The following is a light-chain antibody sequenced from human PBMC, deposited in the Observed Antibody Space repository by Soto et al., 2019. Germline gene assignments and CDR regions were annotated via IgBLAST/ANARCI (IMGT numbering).Light chain of an antibody. CDR1: QSVSSSY. V-gene: IGKV3-20*01. J-gene: IGKJ1*01. CDR2: GAS. Sequence: EIVLTQSPGTLSLSPGERATLSCRASQSVSSSYLAWYQQKPGQAPRLLIYGASSRATGIPDRFSGSGSGTDFTLTISRLEPEDFAVYYCQEYGSSLWTFEQGTKVYI. CDR3: QEYGSSLWT.